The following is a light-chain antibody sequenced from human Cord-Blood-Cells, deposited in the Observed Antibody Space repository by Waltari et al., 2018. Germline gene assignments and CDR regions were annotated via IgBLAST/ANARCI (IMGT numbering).Light chain of an antibody. V-gene: IGLV2-11*01. CDR3: SSYTSSSTWV. Sequence: QSALTQPRPVSGSPGQSVTISCTGTSRDVGGYNYVSWYQQHPGKAPKLMIYDVSKRPSGVPDRFSGSKSGNTASLTISGLQAEDEADYYCSSYTSSSTWVFGGGTKLTVL. CDR2: DVS. J-gene: IGLJ3*02. CDR1: SRDVGGYNY.